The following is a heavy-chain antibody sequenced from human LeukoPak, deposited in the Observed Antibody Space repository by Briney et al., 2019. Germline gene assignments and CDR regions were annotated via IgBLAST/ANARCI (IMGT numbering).Heavy chain of an antibody. D-gene: IGHD6-19*01. CDR3: AKDISGSSGPGGDRGFDY. Sequence: PGGSLRLSCAASGFTFDDYAIHWVRQAPGKGLEWVSGISWNSGSIGYADSVKGRFTISRDNAKNSLYLQMNSLRAEDTALYYCAKDISGSSGPGGDRGFDYWGQGTLVTVSS. CDR1: GFTFDDYA. J-gene: IGHJ4*02. V-gene: IGHV3-9*01. CDR2: ISWNSGSI.